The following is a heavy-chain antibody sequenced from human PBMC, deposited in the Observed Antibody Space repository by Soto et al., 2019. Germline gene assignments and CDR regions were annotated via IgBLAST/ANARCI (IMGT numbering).Heavy chain of an antibody. V-gene: IGHV3-23*01. J-gene: IGHJ4*02. D-gene: IGHD1-26*01. CDR1: GLTFSSYA. Sequence: EVPLLESGGGLVQPGGSLRLSCAASGLTFSSYAMSWVRQAPGKGLEWVSVISGSGGSTYYADSVKGRFTISRDNSRNTLDLQMSSLRAEDTAVYYCAKRGSGSQFDYWGQGTLVTVSS. CDR3: AKRGSGSQFDY. CDR2: ISGSGGST.